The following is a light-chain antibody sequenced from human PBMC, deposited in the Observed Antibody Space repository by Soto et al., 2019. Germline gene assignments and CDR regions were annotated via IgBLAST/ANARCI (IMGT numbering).Light chain of an antibody. CDR3: CSYAGSSTVV. V-gene: IGLV2-23*01. Sequence: QSALTQPGSVSGSPGQSITISGTGTSSDVGSYNLVSWYQQHPGKAPKLMIYEGSKRPSGVSNRFSGSKSGNTASLTISGLQAENEADYYCCSYAGSSTVVFGGGTKLTVL. CDR1: SSDVGSYNL. CDR2: EGS. J-gene: IGLJ2*01.